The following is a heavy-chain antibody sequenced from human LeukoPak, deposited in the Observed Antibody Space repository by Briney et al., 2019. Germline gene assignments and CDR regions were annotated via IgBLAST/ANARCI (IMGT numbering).Heavy chain of an antibody. J-gene: IGHJ4*02. Sequence: EASVKVSCKSAGYTFTSYDINRVRQATGQGLGWVGWMNPNSGNTGYAQKFQGRVTMTSNTSISTAYMELSSLRSEDTAVYYCARAIGRGVYSSSWPYYWGQGTLVTVSS. CDR3: ARAIGRGVYSSSWPYY. D-gene: IGHD6-13*01. CDR1: GYTFTSYD. V-gene: IGHV1-8*01. CDR2: MNPNSGNT.